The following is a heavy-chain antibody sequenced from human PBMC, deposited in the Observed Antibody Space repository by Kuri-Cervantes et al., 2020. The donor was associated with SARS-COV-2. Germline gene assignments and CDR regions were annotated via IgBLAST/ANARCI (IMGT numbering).Heavy chain of an antibody. CDR1: GYTLTELS. CDR2: INPNSGGT. CDR3: ARACSSTSCYFSEFDY. Sequence: ASVKVSCKVSGYTLTELSMHWVRQAPGQGLEWMGWINPNSGGTNYAQKFQGRVTMTRDTSISTAYMELSRLRSDDTAVYYCARACSSTSCYFSEFDYWGQGTLVTVSS. J-gene: IGHJ4*02. D-gene: IGHD2-2*01. V-gene: IGHV1-2*02.